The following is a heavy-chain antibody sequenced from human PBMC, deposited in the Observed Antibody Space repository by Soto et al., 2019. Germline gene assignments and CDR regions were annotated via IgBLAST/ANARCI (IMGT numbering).Heavy chain of an antibody. CDR3: ARGGVGAAGGIDV. D-gene: IGHD3-3*01. Sequence: QVQLVQSGAEVKKPGSSVKVSCKSSGYNFIIYTITWVRQAPGQGLEWMGRIIPIFRQTNYAQKFQGRDMINTDRSTSTVDTELSSLTSGNTAVYNCARGGVGAAGGIDVWGQETTVTVSS. J-gene: IGHJ6*02. CDR1: GYNFIIYT. CDR2: IIPIFRQT. V-gene: IGHV1-69*08.